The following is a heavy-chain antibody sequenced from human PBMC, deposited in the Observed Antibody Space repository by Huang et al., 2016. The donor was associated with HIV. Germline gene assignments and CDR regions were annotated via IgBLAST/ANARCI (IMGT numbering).Heavy chain of an antibody. V-gene: IGHV2-5*02. D-gene: IGHD3-3*01. CDR3: AHRQTYDFWSGSFDS. Sequence: QITLTESGPTLVKPTQTLTLTCTFSGFSITTDGAGVGWIRQPPGKALEWLALIFWDDDKRYSPSLKNRLSSTKDTSKNQVVLTMTNMDPVDTATYFCAHRQTYDFWSGSFDSWGQGTLVTVSS. CDR2: IFWDDDK. CDR1: GFSITTDGAG. J-gene: IGHJ4*02.